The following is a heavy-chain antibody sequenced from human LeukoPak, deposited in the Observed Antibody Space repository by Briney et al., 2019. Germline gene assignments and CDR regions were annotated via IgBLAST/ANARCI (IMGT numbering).Heavy chain of an antibody. CDR1: GVSISSSEW. V-gene: IGHV4-4*02. D-gene: IGHD2-8*01. Sequence: SETLSLTCAVSGVSISSSEWWSWVRQPPGQGLEWIGEISLSGLTNYNPSLSSRIIIALDTSKNHLSLHLTSVTAADTAVYYCSRENGAFSPFGYWGQGYLVTVLS. CDR2: ISLSGLT. CDR3: SRENGAFSPFGY. J-gene: IGHJ4*02.